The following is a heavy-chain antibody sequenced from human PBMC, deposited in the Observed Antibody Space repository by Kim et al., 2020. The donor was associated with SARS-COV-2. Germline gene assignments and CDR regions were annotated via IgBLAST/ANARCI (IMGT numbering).Heavy chain of an antibody. Sequence: LKSRVTISVDTSKNQFSLKLSSVTAADMAVYYCARSGIAAAGTLVYYFDYWGQGTLVTVSS. D-gene: IGHD6-13*01. V-gene: IGHV4-34*01. CDR3: ARSGIAAAGTLVYYFDY. J-gene: IGHJ4*02.